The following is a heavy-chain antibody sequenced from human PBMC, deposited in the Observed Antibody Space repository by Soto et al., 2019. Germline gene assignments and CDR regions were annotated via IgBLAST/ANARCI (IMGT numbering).Heavy chain of an antibody. D-gene: IGHD2-21*01. CDR1: GYTFTDYA. Sequence: SVKVSCKTSGYTFTDYAIHWVRQAPGQTLEWLGWIAAGNGNTRFSQKFQDRVTITRDTSATTAYMELTSLRSEDTAVYYCAKGSRMWTPDYWGQGTLVTVSS. CDR3: AKGSRMWTPDY. V-gene: IGHV1-3*01. J-gene: IGHJ4*02. CDR2: IAAGNGNT.